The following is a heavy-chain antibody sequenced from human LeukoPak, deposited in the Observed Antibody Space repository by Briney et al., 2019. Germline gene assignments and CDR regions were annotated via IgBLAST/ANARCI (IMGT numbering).Heavy chain of an antibody. Sequence: GGSLRLSCAASGFAVSSFDMNWVRQAPGKGLQWVSSISSGGYIHYADSVKGRFTISRDNAKNSLYLQMNNLRAEDTAVYYCARRFDSWGQGTLVTVSS. CDR1: GFAVSSFD. CDR2: ISSGGYI. J-gene: IGHJ4*02. V-gene: IGHV3-48*03. CDR3: ARRFDS.